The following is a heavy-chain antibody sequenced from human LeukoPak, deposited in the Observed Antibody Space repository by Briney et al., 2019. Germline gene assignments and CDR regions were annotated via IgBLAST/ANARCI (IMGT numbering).Heavy chain of an antibody. V-gene: IGHV3-74*01. J-gene: IGHJ1*01. CDR3: ARVENDSSGYLEYFQH. CDR1: GFTFSSYW. D-gene: IGHD3-22*01. CDR2: INSDGSST. Sequence: GGSLRLSCAASGFTFSSYWMHWVRQAPGKGLVWVSRINSDGSSTSYADSVKGRFTISRDNAKNTLYLQMNSLRAEDTAVYYCARVENDSSGYLEYFQHWGQGTLVTVSS.